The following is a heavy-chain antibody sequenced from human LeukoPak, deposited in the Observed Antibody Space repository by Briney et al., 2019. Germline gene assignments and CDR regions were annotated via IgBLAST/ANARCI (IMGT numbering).Heavy chain of an antibody. J-gene: IGHJ4*02. CDR3: ARDLRDDHGGNTSDY. CDR2: INPNSGGT. D-gene: IGHD4-23*01. Sequence: ASVKVSCKASGYTFTGYYMHWVRQAPGQGLEWMGWINPNSGGTNYAQKFQGRVTMTRDTSISTAYMELSRLRSDDTAVYYCARDLRDDHGGNTSDYWGQGTLVTVSS. CDR1: GYTFTGYY. V-gene: IGHV1-2*02.